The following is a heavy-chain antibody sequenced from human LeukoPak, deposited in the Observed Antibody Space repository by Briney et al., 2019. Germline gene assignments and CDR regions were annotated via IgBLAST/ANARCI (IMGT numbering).Heavy chain of an antibody. D-gene: IGHD3-22*01. J-gene: IGHJ5*02. Sequence: SGGSLRLSCAASGFTFSSYWMHWVRQAPGKGLVWVSRINTDGSSTSYADSVKGRFTISRDNAKNTLYLQMNSLRAEDTALYYCARALGAYYDSSDNWFDPWGRGTLVTVSS. V-gene: IGHV3-74*01. CDR3: ARALGAYYDSSDNWFDP. CDR2: INTDGSST. CDR1: GFTFSSYW.